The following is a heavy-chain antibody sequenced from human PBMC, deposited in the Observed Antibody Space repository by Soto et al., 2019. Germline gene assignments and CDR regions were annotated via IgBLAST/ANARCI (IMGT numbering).Heavy chain of an antibody. V-gene: IGHV1-69*08. J-gene: IGHJ4*02. Sequence: QVQLVQSGAEVKKPGSSVKVSCKASGGTFSSYTIRWVRQAPGQGLEWMGRIIPILGIANYAQKFQGRVTITADKSTSTAYMELSSLRSEDTAVYYCAGEVVGDGYNYWGQGTLVTVSS. CDR3: AGEVVGDGYNY. CDR1: GGTFSSYT. D-gene: IGHD3-16*01. CDR2: IIPILGIA.